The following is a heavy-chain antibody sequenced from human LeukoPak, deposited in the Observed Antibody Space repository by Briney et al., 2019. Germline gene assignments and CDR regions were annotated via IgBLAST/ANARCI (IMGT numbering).Heavy chain of an antibody. Sequence: PSDTLSLTCTVSGYSISSGYFWAWIRQPPGQGLEWIGSIHHRGNSYYNPSLETRATVSVDRSKNQFSLQLSSVSAADTAIYYCARASPRGEALRLNNWFDPWGQGTLVTVSS. V-gene: IGHV4-38-2*02. CDR2: IHHRGNS. J-gene: IGHJ5*02. D-gene: IGHD5-12*01. CDR1: GYSISSGYF. CDR3: ARASPRGEALRLNNWFDP.